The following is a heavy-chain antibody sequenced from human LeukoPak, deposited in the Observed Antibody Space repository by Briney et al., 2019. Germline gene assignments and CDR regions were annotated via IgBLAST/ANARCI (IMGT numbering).Heavy chain of an antibody. V-gene: IGHV4-4*07. CDR1: GGSISSYY. J-gene: IGHJ4*02. CDR3: ASALRVDTAMVMNY. CDR2: IYTSGST. D-gene: IGHD5-18*01. Sequence: SETLSLTCTVSGGSISSYYWSWIRQPAGKGLEWIGRIYTSGSTNYNPSLKSRVTMSVDTSKNQFSLKLSSVTAADTVVYYCASALRVDTAMVMNYWGQGTLVTVSS.